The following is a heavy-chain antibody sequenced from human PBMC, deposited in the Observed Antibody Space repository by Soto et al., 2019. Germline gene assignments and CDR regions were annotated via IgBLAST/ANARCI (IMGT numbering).Heavy chain of an antibody. D-gene: IGHD2-15*01. J-gene: IGHJ5*02. CDR1: GGSISSGDYY. CDR2: IYYSGST. V-gene: IGHV4-30-4*01. CDR3: ARGWGVDCSGGSCYFWFDP. Sequence: QVQLQESGPGLVKPSQTLSLTCTVSGGSISSGDYYWSWIRQPPGKGLEWIGYIYYSGSTYYNPSLKSRVTISVDTSKNQFSLKLSSVTAADTAVYYCARGWGVDCSGGSCYFWFDPWGQGTLVTVSS.